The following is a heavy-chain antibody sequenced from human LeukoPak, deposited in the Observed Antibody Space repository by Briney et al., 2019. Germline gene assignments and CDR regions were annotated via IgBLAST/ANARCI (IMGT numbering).Heavy chain of an antibody. Sequence: GGSLRLSCAASGFTFSSYGMDWVRQAPGKGLEWVAVISYDGSNKYYADSVKGRFTISRDNSKNTLYLQMNSLRAEDTAVYYCAKDQGAAAGLGAFYYYGMDVWGQGTTVTVSS. J-gene: IGHJ6*02. CDR2: ISYDGSNK. D-gene: IGHD6-13*01. CDR1: GFTFSSYG. V-gene: IGHV3-30*18. CDR3: AKDQGAAAGLGAFYYYGMDV.